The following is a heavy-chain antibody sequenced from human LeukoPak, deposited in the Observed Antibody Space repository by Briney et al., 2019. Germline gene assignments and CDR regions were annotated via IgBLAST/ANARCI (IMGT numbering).Heavy chain of an antibody. J-gene: IGHJ4*02. D-gene: IGHD5-18*01. CDR1: GDSISSSISY. CDR3: ARNHTHEGYGYYFDY. V-gene: IGHV4-39*01. Sequence: PSETLSLTCTVSGDSISSSISYWGWIRQPPGKGLEWIWSIYYSGSTHYNPSLKSRVFISVDTSKNQFSLKLSSVTAADTAVYYCARNHTHEGYGYYFDYWGQGTLITVSS. CDR2: IYYSGST.